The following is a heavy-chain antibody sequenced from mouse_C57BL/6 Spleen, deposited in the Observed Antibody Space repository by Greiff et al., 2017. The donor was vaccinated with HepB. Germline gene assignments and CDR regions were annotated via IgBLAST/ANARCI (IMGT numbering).Heavy chain of an antibody. Sequence: QVQLKESGPELVKPGASVKISCKASGYSFTSYYIHWVKQRPGQGLEWIGWIYPGSGNTKYNEKFKGKATLTADTSSSTAYMQLSSLTSEDSAVYYCARGANWGDYWGQGTTLTVSS. V-gene: IGHV1-66*01. CDR2: IYPGSGNT. CDR3: ARGANWGDY. D-gene: IGHD4-1*01. CDR1: GYSFTSYY. J-gene: IGHJ2*01.